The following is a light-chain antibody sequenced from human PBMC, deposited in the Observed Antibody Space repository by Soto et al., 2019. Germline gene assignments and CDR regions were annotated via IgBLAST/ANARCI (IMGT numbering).Light chain of an antibody. CDR3: RRIRTYPLT. V-gene: IGKV3D-20*02. J-gene: IGKJ4*01. Sequence: LKKFPLSFTLSQGVRATLFCRSSHTFRNNYLAWNQQKPGQAPRLXIKEASSGAKAIPDRFSGGGSGTDFTLTISARSPKNFAVYYCRRIRTYPLTFGGGTKVDIK. CDR1: HTFRNNY. CDR2: EAS.